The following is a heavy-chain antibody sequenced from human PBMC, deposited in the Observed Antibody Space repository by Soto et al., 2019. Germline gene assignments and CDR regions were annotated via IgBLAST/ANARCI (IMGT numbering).Heavy chain of an antibody. J-gene: IGHJ4*02. D-gene: IGHD6-19*01. CDR3: VRLRAVAGSGGLGL. CDR2: INAGNGNT. CDR1: GYTFTSYA. V-gene: IGHV1-3*01. Sequence: ASVKVSCKASGYTFTSYAMHWVRQAPGQRLEWMGWINAGNGNTKYSQKFQGRVTITRDTSASTAYMELSSPRSEDTAVYYCVRLRAVAGSGGLGLWGQGTLVTVSS.